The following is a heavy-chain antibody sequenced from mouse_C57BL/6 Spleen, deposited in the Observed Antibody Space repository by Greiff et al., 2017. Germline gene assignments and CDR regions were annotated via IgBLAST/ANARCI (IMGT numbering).Heavy chain of an antibody. Sequence: EVMLVESGGGLVKPGGSLKLSCAASGFTFSDYGMHWVRQAPEKGLEWVAYISSGSSTIYYADTVKGRFTISRDNAKNTLFLQMTSLRSEDTAMYYCAREVMSAMDYWGQGTSVTVSS. CDR3: AREVMSAMDY. V-gene: IGHV5-17*01. CDR1: GFTFSDYG. CDR2: ISSGSSTI. D-gene: IGHD2-2*01. J-gene: IGHJ4*01.